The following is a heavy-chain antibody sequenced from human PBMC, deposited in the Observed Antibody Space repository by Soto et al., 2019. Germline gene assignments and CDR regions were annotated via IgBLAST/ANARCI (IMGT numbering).Heavy chain of an antibody. V-gene: IGHV1-3*01. Sequence: GASVKVSCKASGYTFTSYAMHWVRQAPGQRLEWMGWINAGNGNTKYSQKFQGRVTITRDTSASTAYMELSSLRSEDTAVYYCARDQDCISTSCYDHDAFDIWGQGTMVTVSS. J-gene: IGHJ3*02. CDR3: ARDQDCISTSCYDHDAFDI. CDR2: INAGNGNT. D-gene: IGHD2-2*01. CDR1: GYTFTSYA.